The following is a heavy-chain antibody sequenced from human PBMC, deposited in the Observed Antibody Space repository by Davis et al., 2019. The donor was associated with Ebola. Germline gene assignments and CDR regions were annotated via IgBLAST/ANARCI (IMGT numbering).Heavy chain of an antibody. CDR2: FSYGDNT. V-gene: IGHV4-39*07. D-gene: IGHD4-11*01. J-gene: IGHJ5*02. Sequence: SETLSLTCTVSGASISSRSYYWGWIRQPPGKGLEWVGSFSYGDNTHYYNPSLRSRVTISVDTSKNQFSLKLSSVTAAGTAVYYCARVRDDYSNYSNWFDPWGQGTLVTVSS. CDR1: GASISSRSYY. CDR3: ARVRDDYSNYSNWFDP.